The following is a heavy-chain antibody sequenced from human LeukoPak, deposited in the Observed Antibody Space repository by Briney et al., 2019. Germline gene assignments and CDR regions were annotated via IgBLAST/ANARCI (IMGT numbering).Heavy chain of an antibody. CDR2: VTVSGGGT. J-gene: IGHJ4*02. V-gene: IGHV3-23*01. D-gene: IGHD5-24*01. CDR3: ARGDGYNFFDY. CDR1: GFTFSSYA. Sequence: GGSLRLSCTASGFTFSSYAMSWVRQAPGKGLEWVSTVTVSGGGTYYGDSVKGRFTISRDNSENTLYLQMKSLRAEDTAVYYCARGDGYNFFDYWGQGTLVTVSS.